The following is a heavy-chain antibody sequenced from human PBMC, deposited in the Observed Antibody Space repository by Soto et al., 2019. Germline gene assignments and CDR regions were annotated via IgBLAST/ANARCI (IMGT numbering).Heavy chain of an antibody. CDR1: GFTFSSYS. Sequence: PGGSLRLSCAASGFTFSSYSMNWVRQAPGKGLEWVSSISSSSSYIYYADSVKGRFTISRDNAENSLYLQMNSLRAEDTAVYYCARDGNPYCTNGVCYSFDLNWFDPWGQGPLMTF. CDR3: ARDGNPYCTNGVCYSFDLNWFDP. D-gene: IGHD2-8*01. V-gene: IGHV3-21*01. J-gene: IGHJ5*02. CDR2: ISSSSSYI.